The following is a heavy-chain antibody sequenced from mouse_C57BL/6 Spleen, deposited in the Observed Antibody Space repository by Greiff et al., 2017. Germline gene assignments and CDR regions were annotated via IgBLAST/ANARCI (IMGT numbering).Heavy chain of an antibody. D-gene: IGHD1-1*01. J-gene: IGHJ2*01. CDR2: ISYDGSN. Sequence: EVQLQESGPGLVKPSQSLSLTCSVTGYSITSGYYWNWIRQFPGNKLEWMGYISYDGSNNYNPSLKNRISITRDTSKNQFFLKLNSVATEDTATYYCAREIYYGSYYFDYWGQGTTLTVSS. V-gene: IGHV3-6*01. CDR1: GYSITSGYY. CDR3: AREIYYGSYYFDY.